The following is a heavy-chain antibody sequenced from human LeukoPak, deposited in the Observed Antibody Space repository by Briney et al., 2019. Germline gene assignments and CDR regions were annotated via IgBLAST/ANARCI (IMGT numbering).Heavy chain of an antibody. D-gene: IGHD3-10*01. Sequence: GGSLRLSCAASGFTFSNYWMHWVRQAPRKGLVWVSRINSDGSSTSYADSVKGRFTISRDNAKNTLYLQMNSLRAEDTAVYYCARSYGSGSYYAVSPSDYWGQGTLVTVSS. CDR3: ARSYGSGSYYAVSPSDY. J-gene: IGHJ4*02. V-gene: IGHV3-74*01. CDR2: INSDGSST. CDR1: GFTFSNYW.